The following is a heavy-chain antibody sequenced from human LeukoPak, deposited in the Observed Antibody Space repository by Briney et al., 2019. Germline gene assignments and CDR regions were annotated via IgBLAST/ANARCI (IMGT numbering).Heavy chain of an antibody. CDR2: VSTYNSDT. Sequence: ASVKVSCNASAYTFNNYGVSWVRQAPGQGLEWMGWVSTYNSDTNYAQKFQGRVTMTTDTSTNTAYMELRSLTSDDTAVYYCARECGWRRNNDVFDIWGQGTMVTVSS. CDR3: ARECGWRRNNDVFDI. CDR1: AYTFNNYG. D-gene: IGHD5-12*01. V-gene: IGHV1-18*01. J-gene: IGHJ3*02.